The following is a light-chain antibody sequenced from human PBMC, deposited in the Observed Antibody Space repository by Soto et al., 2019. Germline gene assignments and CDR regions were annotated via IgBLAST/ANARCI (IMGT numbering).Light chain of an antibody. CDR3: KQYGSSPPTWT. J-gene: IGKJ1*01. CDR1: QSLSSSF. CDR2: GAS. Sequence: ENVLTQSPGTLSLSPGERATLSCRASQSLSSSFLAWYQQKPGQAPRLLIYGASSRATGIPDRFSGSGSGTDFTLTISRLEPEDFAVYYCKQYGSSPPTWTFGQVTTVDIK. V-gene: IGKV3-20*01.